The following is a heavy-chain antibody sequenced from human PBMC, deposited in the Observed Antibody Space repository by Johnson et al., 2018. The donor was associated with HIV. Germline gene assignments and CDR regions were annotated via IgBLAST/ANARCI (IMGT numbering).Heavy chain of an antibody. J-gene: IGHJ3*02. Sequence: VPLVESVGALVQPGGSLRLPCAASGFTFSSYAMHWVRQATGKGLEWVSAIGTAGDTSYPGSVTGRFTISKENAKNSLYLQMNSLRAGDTAVYYCARGSSYYYDSSGSDAFDIWGQGTMVTVSS. CDR2: IGTAGDT. D-gene: IGHD3-22*01. CDR1: GFTFSSYA. V-gene: IGHV3-13*01. CDR3: ARGSSYYYDSSGSDAFDI.